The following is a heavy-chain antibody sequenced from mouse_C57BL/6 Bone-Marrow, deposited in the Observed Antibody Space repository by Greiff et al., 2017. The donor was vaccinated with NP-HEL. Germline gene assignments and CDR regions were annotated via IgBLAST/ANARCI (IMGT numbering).Heavy chain of an antibody. Sequence: QVQLQQSGPELVKPGASVKLSCKASGYTFTSYDINWVKQRPGQGLEWIGWIYPRDGSTKYNEKFKGKATLTVDTSSSTAYMELHSLTSEDSAVYFCARRYYGSIYEGWFAYWGQGTLVTVSA. D-gene: IGHD1-1*01. CDR3: ARRYYGSIYEGWFAY. J-gene: IGHJ3*01. CDR1: GYTFTSYD. V-gene: IGHV1-85*01. CDR2: IYPRDGST.